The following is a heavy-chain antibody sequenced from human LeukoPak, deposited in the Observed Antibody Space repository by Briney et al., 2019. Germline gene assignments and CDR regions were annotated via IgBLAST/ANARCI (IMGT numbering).Heavy chain of an antibody. CDR1: GFTFDDYA. V-gene: IGHV3-9*01. J-gene: IGHJ4*02. Sequence: PGGSLRLSCAASGFTFDDYAMHWVRQAPGKGLEWVSGISWNSGSIGYADSVKDRFTISRDNAKNSLYLQMNSLRAEDTAVYYCARGKSEYYDFWSGYSYFDYWGQGTLVTVSS. CDR2: ISWNSGSI. D-gene: IGHD3-3*01. CDR3: ARGKSEYYDFWSGYSYFDY.